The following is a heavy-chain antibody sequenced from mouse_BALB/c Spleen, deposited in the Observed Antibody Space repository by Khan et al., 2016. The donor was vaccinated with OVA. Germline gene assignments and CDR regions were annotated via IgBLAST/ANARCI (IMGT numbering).Heavy chain of an antibody. CDR2: ISYSGVT. J-gene: IGHJ2*01. V-gene: IGHV3-2*02. Sequence: EVELVESGPGLVKPSQSLSLTCTVTGYSITSGYAWNWIRQFPGNKLEWMGYISYSGVTSYTPSLKSRISITRDTSKNQFFLQLNSVTTEDTATYSGARGNSYGYYFDYWGQGTTLTVSS. CDR3: ARGNSYGYYFDY. CDR1: GYSITSGYA. D-gene: IGHD1-1*01.